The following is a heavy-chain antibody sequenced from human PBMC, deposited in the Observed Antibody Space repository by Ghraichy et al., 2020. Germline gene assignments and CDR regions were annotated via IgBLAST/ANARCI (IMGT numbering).Heavy chain of an antibody. CDR3: VRRVQSDF. CDR2: ISADAAHT. CDR1: GFSFSNYD. D-gene: IGHD4/OR15-4a*01. Sequence: GALRLSCAASGFSFSNYDMNWVRRAPGQGLEWVSTISADAAHTYYADSVKGRFTISRDNSRSTLSLQMNSLRADDTAVYFCVRRVQSDFWGQGTLVTVSS. J-gene: IGHJ4*02. V-gene: IGHV3-23*01.